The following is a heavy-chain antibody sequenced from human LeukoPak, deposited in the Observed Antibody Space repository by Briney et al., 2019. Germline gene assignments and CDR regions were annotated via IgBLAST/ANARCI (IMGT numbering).Heavy chain of an antibody. D-gene: IGHD3-3*01. CDR1: GFIFTGYF. V-gene: IGHV3-7*01. CDR2: IKHDGSEK. CDR3: ATDRGWRTSGYYLYYFEY. J-gene: IGHJ4*02. Sequence: GGSLRLSCAASGFIFTGYFMSWVRQAPGKGLEWVASIKHDGSEKYYVDSVRGRFTIYRDNTKNLLYLQMSSLRAEDTAVYYCATDRGWRTSGYYLYYFEYWGQGTLVTFSS.